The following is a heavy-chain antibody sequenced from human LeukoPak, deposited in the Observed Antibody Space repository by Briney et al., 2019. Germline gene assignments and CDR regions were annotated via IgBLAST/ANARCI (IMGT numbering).Heavy chain of an antibody. J-gene: IGHJ4*02. CDR1: GYTFTDYY. CDR2: INPSGGST. CDR3: ARDLVVPAATPPYYFDY. D-gene: IGHD2-2*01. Sequence: ASVRVSCKASGYTFTDYYIHWVRQAPGQGLEWMGIINPSGGSTSYAQKFQGRVTMTRDTSTSTVYMELSSLRSEDTAVYYCARDLVVPAATPPYYFDYWGQGTLVTVSS. V-gene: IGHV1-46*01.